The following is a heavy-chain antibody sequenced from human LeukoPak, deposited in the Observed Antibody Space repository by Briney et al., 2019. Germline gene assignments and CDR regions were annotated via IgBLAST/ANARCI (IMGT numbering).Heavy chain of an antibody. CDR3: ARQTGGPYYGFWSGSGNWFDP. D-gene: IGHD3-3*01. V-gene: IGHV4-39*01. CDR2: IYYSGST. Sequence: PSETLSLTCTVSGGSISSSSYYWGWIRQPPGKGLEWIGSIYYSGSTYYNPSLKSRVTISVDTSKNQFSLKLSSVTAADTAVYYCARQTGGPYYGFWSGSGNWFDPWGQGTLVTVSS. J-gene: IGHJ5*02. CDR1: GGSISSSSYY.